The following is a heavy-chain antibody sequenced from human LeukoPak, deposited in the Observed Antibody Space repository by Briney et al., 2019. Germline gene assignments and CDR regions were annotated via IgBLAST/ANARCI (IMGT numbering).Heavy chain of an antibody. CDR1: DDSFTSHY. Sequence: PSETLSLTCAVSDDSFTSHYWTWIRQPPGKGLEWIGYISYIGSTNYNPSLKSRVTISIDTSKNQFSLKLSSVTAADTAVYYCARDLVTVTKGFDIWGQGTMVSVSS. CDR2: ISYIGST. V-gene: IGHV4-59*11. J-gene: IGHJ3*02. D-gene: IGHD4-17*01. CDR3: ARDLVTVTKGFDI.